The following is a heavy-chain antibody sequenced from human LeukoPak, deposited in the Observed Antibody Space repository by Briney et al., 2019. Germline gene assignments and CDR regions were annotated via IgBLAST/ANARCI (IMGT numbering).Heavy chain of an antibody. V-gene: IGHV4-34*01. D-gene: IGHD3-3*01. Sequence: PSETLSLTCAVYGVSFSGYYWSWIRQPPGKGLEWIGEINHSGSTDYNPSLKSRVTISVDTSKNQFSLKLSSVTAADTAVYYCARASYDFWSGRDLFDYWGQGTLVTVSS. CDR2: INHSGST. CDR1: GVSFSGYY. CDR3: ARASYDFWSGRDLFDY. J-gene: IGHJ4*02.